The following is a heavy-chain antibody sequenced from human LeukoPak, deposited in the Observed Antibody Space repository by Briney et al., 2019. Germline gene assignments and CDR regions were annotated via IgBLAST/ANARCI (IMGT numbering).Heavy chain of an antibody. V-gene: IGHV1-18*01. D-gene: IGHD3-22*01. J-gene: IGHJ2*01. CDR2: ISAYNGNT. Sequence: ASVKVSCKASGYTFTSYGISWVRQAPGQGLEWMEWISAYNGNTNYAQKLQGRVTMTTDTSTSTAYMELRSLRSDDTAVYYCARDRWDYYDSSGYYTYWYFDLWGRGTLVTVSS. CDR1: GYTFTSYG. CDR3: ARDRWDYYDSSGYYTYWYFDL.